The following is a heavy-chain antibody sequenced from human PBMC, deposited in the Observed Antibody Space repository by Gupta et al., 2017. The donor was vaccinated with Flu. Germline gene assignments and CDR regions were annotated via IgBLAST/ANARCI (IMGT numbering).Heavy chain of an antibody. V-gene: IGHV4-39*01. CDR3: ARRRDGYNLGVDY. D-gene: IGHD1-1*01. Sequence: QLQLQESGPGLVKPSETLSLTCSVSGGSITNTLYYWGCIRQTPGQGLEWIGSISHSGDTFYNPSLKGRATMSLDTSKNQFSLNVKSVKVADTAVYYCARRRDGYNLGVDYWGQGSLVTVSS. CDR1: GGSITNTLYY. CDR2: ISHSGDT. J-gene: IGHJ4*02.